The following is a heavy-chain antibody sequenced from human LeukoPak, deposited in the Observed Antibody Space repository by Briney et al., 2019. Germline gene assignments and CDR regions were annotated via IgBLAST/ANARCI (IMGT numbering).Heavy chain of an antibody. J-gene: IGHJ6*02. D-gene: IGHD3-22*01. Sequence: SVTVSCKASGFTFTNSAVQWVRQARGQRLEWIGWIVVGSGNTNYAQKFQERVTITRDMSTSTAYMELSSLRSEDTAVYYCAADPDTYYYDSSGYYYPLYDYYYGMDVWGQGTTVTVSS. V-gene: IGHV1-58*01. CDR3: AADPDTYYYDSSGYYYPLYDYYYGMDV. CDR1: GFTFTNSA. CDR2: IVVGSGNT.